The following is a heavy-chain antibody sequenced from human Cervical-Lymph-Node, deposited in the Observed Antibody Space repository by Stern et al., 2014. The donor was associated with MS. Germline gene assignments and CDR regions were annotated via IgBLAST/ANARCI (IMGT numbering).Heavy chain of an antibody. D-gene: IGHD5-18*01. V-gene: IGHV3-7*01. J-gene: IGHJ6*02. CDR3: ARDSRGYSYGSHYYYYGLDV. CDR1: GFTFSNYW. Sequence: EDQLMESGGGLVQPGGSLRLSCAASGFTFSNYWMSWVRQAPGKGLEWVANIKQDGSEKYYVDSVKGRFTISRDNAKNSLYLQMNSLRAEDTAVYYCARDSRGYSYGSHYYYYGLDVWGQGTTVTVSS. CDR2: IKQDGSEK.